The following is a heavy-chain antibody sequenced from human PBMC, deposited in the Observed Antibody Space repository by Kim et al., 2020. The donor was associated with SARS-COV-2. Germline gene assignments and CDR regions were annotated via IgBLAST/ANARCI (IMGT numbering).Heavy chain of an antibody. V-gene: IGHV3-11*05. D-gene: IGHD2-2*01. Sequence: RFTISRDNAKNSLYLQMNSLRVEDTAVYYCARGGYCSTTSCDEGENWFDPWGQGTLVTVSS. CDR3: ARGGYCSTTSCDEGENWFDP. J-gene: IGHJ5*02.